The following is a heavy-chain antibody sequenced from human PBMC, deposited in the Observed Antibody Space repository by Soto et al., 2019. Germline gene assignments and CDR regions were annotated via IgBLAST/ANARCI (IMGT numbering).Heavy chain of an antibody. CDR2: INTYNGMA. J-gene: IGHJ4*02. CDR1: GYTFINYH. CDR3: AKSPRGEMATD. Sequence: QVQLVQSGGEVKKPGASVTVSCKASGYTFINYHITWVRQAPGQGLEWMAWINTYNGMADYAQKFQGRVTMTRDTSTSTAHMELRNLGSDDTAVYFCAKSPRGEMATDWGQGTLVTVSS. D-gene: IGHD5-12*01. V-gene: IGHV1-18*01.